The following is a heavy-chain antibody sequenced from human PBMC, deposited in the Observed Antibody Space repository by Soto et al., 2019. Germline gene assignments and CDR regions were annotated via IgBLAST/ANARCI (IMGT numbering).Heavy chain of an antibody. CDR1: GFTFGDYA. J-gene: IGHJ4*02. CDR2: IRSKAYGGTT. Sequence: PGGSLRLSCTASGFTFGDYAMSWFRQAPGEGLEWVGFIRSKAYGGTTEYAASVKGRFTISRDDSKSIAYLQMNSLKTEDTAVYYCTGTLVAYYDFWSGPRGDYWGQGTLVTVSS. V-gene: IGHV3-49*03. CDR3: TGTLVAYYDFWSGPRGDY. D-gene: IGHD3-3*01.